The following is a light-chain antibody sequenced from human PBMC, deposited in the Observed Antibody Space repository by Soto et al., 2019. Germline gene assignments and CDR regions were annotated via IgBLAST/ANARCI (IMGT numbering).Light chain of an antibody. J-gene: IGKJ2*01. CDR3: QQRSNPGT. Sequence: EIVLTQSPATLSLSPGERATLSCRASQSVSSYLAWYQQKPGQAPRLLIYDASNRATGIPARFSGSGSGTDFTLTISSLEPADFAVYYCQQRSNPGTFRQGTKLEIK. CDR2: DAS. CDR1: QSVSSY. V-gene: IGKV3-11*01.